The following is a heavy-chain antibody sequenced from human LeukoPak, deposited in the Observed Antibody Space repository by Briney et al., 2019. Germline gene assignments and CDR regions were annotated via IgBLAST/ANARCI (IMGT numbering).Heavy chain of an antibody. CDR2: INPGGDNT. Sequence: ASVKVSCKASGYTFTKSYIHWVRQAPGQRLEWMGLINPGGDNTKYAQNFQGRVTMTSDTSARTVYMELSRLSSEDTAIYYCARIRDGYNDAYDIWGQGTVVTVPS. D-gene: IGHD5-24*01. V-gene: IGHV1-46*01. CDR3: ARIRDGYNDAYDI. J-gene: IGHJ3*02. CDR1: GYTFTKSY.